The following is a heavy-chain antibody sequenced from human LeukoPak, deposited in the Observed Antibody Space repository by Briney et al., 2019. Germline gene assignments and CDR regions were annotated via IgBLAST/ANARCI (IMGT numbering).Heavy chain of an antibody. V-gene: IGHV3-74*01. CDR2: INNDGSST. CDR1: EFTFSDYW. CDR3: ASLTAMGDY. Sequence: GGSLRLSCAASEFTFSDYWMHWVRQAPGKGLVWVSRINNDGSSTTYADSVKGRFTISRDNAKNTLYLQMNSLRAEDTAVYYCASLTAMGDYWGQGTLVTVSS. J-gene: IGHJ4*02. D-gene: IGHD5-18*01.